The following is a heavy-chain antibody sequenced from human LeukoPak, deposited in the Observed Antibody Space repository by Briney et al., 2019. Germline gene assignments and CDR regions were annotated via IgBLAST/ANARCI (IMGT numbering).Heavy chain of an antibody. V-gene: IGHV4-34*01. D-gene: IGHD1-26*01. CDR2: INHSGST. J-gene: IGHJ4*02. Sequence: PSETLSLTCAVYGGSFSGYYWSWIRQPPGKGLEWIGEINHSGSTNYNPSLKSRVTISVDTSKNQFSLKLSSVTAADTAVYYCARGWESLYFDYWGQGTLVTVSS. CDR3: ARGWESLYFDY. CDR1: GGSFSGYY.